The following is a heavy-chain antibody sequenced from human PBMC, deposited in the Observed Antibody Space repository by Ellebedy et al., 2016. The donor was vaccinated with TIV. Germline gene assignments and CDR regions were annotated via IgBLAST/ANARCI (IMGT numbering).Heavy chain of an antibody. D-gene: IGHD2-2*03. CDR1: GYTFTSYG. V-gene: IGHV1-18*01. CDR3: ARGIGYCSSTSCYGGNWFDP. J-gene: IGHJ5*02. Sequence: ASVKVSXKASGYTFTSYGISWVRQAPGQGLEWMGWISAYNGNTNYAQKLQGRVTMTTDTSTSTAYMELRSLRSDDTAVYYCARGIGYCSSTSCYGGNWFDPWGQGTLVTVSS. CDR2: ISAYNGNT.